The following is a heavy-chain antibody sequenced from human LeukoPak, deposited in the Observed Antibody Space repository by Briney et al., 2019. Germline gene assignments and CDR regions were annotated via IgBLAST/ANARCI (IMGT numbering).Heavy chain of an antibody. D-gene: IGHD5-18*01. CDR2: IKQDGSEK. V-gene: IGHV3-7*01. J-gene: IGHJ4*02. CDR1: GFTFSSYW. CDR3: ARSRIQLWDDY. Sequence: GGSLRLSCAASGFTFSSYWMSWVRQAPGKGLEWVANIKQDGSEKYYVDSVKGRFTISRDNAKNSLYLQMNSLRAEDTAVYCCARSRIQLWDDYWGQGTLVTVSS.